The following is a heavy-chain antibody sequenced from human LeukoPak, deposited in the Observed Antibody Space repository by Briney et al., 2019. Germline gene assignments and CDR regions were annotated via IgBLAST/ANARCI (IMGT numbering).Heavy chain of an antibody. Sequence: SETLSLTCTVSGGSISGYFWTWIRQPAGKGLEWIGRIYSSGSNNYNPSLKSRVTMSLDTSKNHFSLNLTSVTAADTAVYYCARGPTSGREPTRGRPLDYWGQGTLVTVSS. CDR2: IYSSGSN. J-gene: IGHJ4*02. D-gene: IGHD5-12*01. CDR3: ARGPTSGREPTRGRPLDY. V-gene: IGHV4-4*07. CDR1: GGSISGYF.